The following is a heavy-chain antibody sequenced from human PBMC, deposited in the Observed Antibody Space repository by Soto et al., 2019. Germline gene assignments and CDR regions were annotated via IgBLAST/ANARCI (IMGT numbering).Heavy chain of an antibody. J-gene: IGHJ4*02. Sequence: QVQLVQSGAEVKKPXASVXXXXKXXGXTFTXYDINWVRQATGQGLEWMGWMNPNSGNTGYAQKFQGRVTMTRNTSISTAYMELSSLRSEDTAVYYCARTLYGDNVDYWXQGTLVTVSS. V-gene: IGHV1-8*01. CDR3: ARTLYGDNVDY. D-gene: IGHD4-17*01. CDR2: MNPNSGNT. CDR1: GXTFTXYD.